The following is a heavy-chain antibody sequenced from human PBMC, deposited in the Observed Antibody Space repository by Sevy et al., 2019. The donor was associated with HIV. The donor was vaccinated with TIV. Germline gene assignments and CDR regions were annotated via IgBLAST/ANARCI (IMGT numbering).Heavy chain of an antibody. Sequence: GGSLRLSCEASGFSFSDYWMAWVRQAPGKGLEWVANMRQDGRETYYVDSVKGRFTVSRDNAKNSLWLQMNSLRAEDTAVYYCARRIFGSGSRLGLGYWGQGTLVTVSS. J-gene: IGHJ4*02. V-gene: IGHV3-7*03. D-gene: IGHD3-10*01. CDR1: GFSFSDYW. CDR2: MRQDGRET. CDR3: ARRIFGSGSRLGLGY.